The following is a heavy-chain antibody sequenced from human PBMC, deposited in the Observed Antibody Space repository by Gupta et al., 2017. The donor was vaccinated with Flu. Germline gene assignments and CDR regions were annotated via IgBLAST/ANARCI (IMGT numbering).Heavy chain of an antibody. D-gene: IGHD3-3*01. CDR1: GFTFNTYV. J-gene: IGHJ4*02. V-gene: IGHV3-23*01. Sequence: EVQLLESGGEMGQPGGSLRLSCVVSGFTFNTYVMSWVRQGPGKGLEWVSVISGSGDSTYYADSVKGRFTISRDNSRNTLSLQMNSLRVEDTAVYYCAKGRSDFWSDFHYWGQGTLVTVSS. CDR2: ISGSGDST. CDR3: AKGRSDFWSDFHY.